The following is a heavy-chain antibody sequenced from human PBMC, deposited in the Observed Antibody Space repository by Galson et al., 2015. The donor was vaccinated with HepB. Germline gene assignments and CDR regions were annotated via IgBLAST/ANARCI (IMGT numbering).Heavy chain of an antibody. V-gene: IGHV1-18*01. Sequence: SVKVSCKASGYTFTSYGISWVRQAPGQGLEWMGWISAYNGNTNYAQKLQGRVTMTTDTSTSTAYMELRSLRSDDTAVYYCASCSSTSCMAGWFDPWGQGTLVTVSS. CDR2: ISAYNGNT. D-gene: IGHD2-2*01. CDR1: GYTFTSYG. J-gene: IGHJ5*02. CDR3: ASCSSTSCMAGWFDP.